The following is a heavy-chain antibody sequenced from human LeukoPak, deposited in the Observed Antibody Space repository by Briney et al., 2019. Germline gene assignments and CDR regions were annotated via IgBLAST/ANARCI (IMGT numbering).Heavy chain of an antibody. CDR3: AKDAYSSVSPRYFDY. CDR2: ISYDGSLK. CDR1: GFTFSTSA. D-gene: IGHD5-18*01. Sequence: GGSLRLSCAASGFTFSTSAMNWVRQSPGKGLEWLAVISYDGSLKYYADSVKGRFTVSRDNSNSARYLQMNSLTTEDTALYFCAKDAYSSVSPRYFDYWGQGTLVTVSS. V-gene: IGHV3-30-3*01. J-gene: IGHJ4*02.